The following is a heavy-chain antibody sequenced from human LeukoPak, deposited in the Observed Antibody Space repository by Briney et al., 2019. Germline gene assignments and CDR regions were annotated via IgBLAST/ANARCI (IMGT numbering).Heavy chain of an antibody. V-gene: IGHV4-34*01. CDR1: GGSFSGYY. CDR2: INHSGST. D-gene: IGHD2-15*01. CDR3: ASAGYCSGGSCYSGFDY. J-gene: IGHJ4*02. Sequence: SETLSLTCAVYGGSFSGYYWSWIRQPPGKGLEWIGEINHSGSTNYNPSLKSRVTISVDTSKNQFSLKLSSVTAADTAVYYCASAGYCSGGSCYSGFDYWGQGTLVTVSS.